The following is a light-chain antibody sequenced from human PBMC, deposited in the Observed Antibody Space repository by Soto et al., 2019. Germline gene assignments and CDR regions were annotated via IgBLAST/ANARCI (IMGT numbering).Light chain of an antibody. CDR2: KAS. Sequence: IQMTQSPSTLSASVGDRVTITCRASQSISNWLAWYQQKPGQAPKLLIYKASSLQNGVTSRFSGSGSGTDFSLTITSLQPEDFATYYCQQLFDSPITFGQRTRLEIK. CDR3: QQLFDSPIT. J-gene: IGKJ5*01. V-gene: IGKV1-5*03. CDR1: QSISNW.